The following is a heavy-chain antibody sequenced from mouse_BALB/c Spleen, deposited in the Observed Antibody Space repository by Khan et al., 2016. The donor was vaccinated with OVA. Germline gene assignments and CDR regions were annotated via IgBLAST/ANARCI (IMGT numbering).Heavy chain of an antibody. CDR3: AREGDDGGLAY. CDR2: ISNRGATT. CDR1: GFTFSDYY. D-gene: IGHD2-3*01. Sequence: EVELVESGGGLVQPGGSLKLSCATSGFTFSDYYMYWVRQTPEKRLEWVAYISNRGATTYYPDTLRGRFTISRDNAKNTLYVQMSRLKSEDTAIYYCAREGDDGGLAYWGQGTLVTVSA. V-gene: IGHV5-12*02. J-gene: IGHJ3*01.